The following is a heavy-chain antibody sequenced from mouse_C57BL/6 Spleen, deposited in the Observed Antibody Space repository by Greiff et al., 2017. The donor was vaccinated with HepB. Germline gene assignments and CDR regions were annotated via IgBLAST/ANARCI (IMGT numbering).Heavy chain of an antibody. V-gene: IGHV1-81*01. CDR1: GYTFTSYG. Sequence: QVQLKQSGAELARPGASVKLSCKASGYTFTSYGISWVKQRTGQGLEWIGEIYPRSGNTYYNEKFKGKATLTADKSSSTAYMELRSLTSEDSAVYFCASPIYYDYDGYFDVWGTGTTVTVSS. CDR2: IYPRSGNT. J-gene: IGHJ1*03. D-gene: IGHD2-4*01. CDR3: ASPIYYDYDGYFDV.